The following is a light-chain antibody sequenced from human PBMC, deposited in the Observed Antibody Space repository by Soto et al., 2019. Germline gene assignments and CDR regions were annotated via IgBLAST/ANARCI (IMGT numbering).Light chain of an antibody. V-gene: IGLV1-40*01. CDR1: SSNIGAGYD. CDR3: QSYDSSLSGSYV. CDR2: GNS. J-gene: IGLJ1*01. Sequence: QSALTQPPSVSGAPGQRVTISCAGSSSNIGAGYDVHWYQQLPGTAPKLLIYGNSNRPSGVPDRFSRSKSGTSASLAITGLQAEDEADYYCQSYDSSLSGSYVFGTGTKVTVL.